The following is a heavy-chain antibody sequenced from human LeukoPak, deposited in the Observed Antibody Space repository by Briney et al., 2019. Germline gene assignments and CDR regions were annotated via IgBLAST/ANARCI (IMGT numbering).Heavy chain of an antibody. CDR3: GRPPLGYCTGGSCSFDP. CDR1: GFTFSSYY. J-gene: IGHJ5*02. V-gene: IGHV3-7*01. D-gene: IGHD2-15*01. Sequence: GGSLRLSCVASGFTFSSYYMQWVRQDPRKGLVWVATIKQDGSQKYYVDSVKGRFTISRDNAKNSLYLQMNSLRGDDTAVYYCGRPPLGYCTGGSCSFDPWGQGTLVTVSS. CDR2: IKQDGSQK.